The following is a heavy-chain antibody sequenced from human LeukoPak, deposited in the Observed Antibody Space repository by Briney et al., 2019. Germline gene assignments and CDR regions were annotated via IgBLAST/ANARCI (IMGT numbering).Heavy chain of an antibody. V-gene: IGHV3-23*01. CDR1: GFTFSTYV. Sequence: GGFLRLSCAASGFTFSTYVMTWVRQAPGKGLEWVSAISGSGGSTYNADSVKGRFTLSRDNSKNTLYLQMNSLRAEDTAVYYCGGSGSYYRLDYWGQGTLVTVSS. CDR2: ISGSGGST. J-gene: IGHJ4*02. CDR3: GGSGSYYRLDY. D-gene: IGHD3-10*01.